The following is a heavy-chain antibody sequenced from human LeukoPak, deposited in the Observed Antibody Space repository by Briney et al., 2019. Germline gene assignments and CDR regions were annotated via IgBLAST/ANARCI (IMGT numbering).Heavy chain of an antibody. CDR3: ARGGSSGYYNTRFDY. D-gene: IGHD3-22*01. J-gene: IGHJ4*02. CDR2: IFYLGST. Sequence: KASETLSLTCTVSGVSVRTNTYYWAWVRQPPGKGLERVASIFYLGSTSYNASLRGRGTISIDTSKNLFSLKVTSVTAADTAMYYCARGGSSGYYNTRFDYWGQGTLVTVSS. CDR1: GVSVRTNTYY. V-gene: IGHV4-39*02.